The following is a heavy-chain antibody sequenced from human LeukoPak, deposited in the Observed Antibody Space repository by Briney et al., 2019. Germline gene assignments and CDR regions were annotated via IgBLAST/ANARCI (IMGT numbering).Heavy chain of an antibody. D-gene: IGHD5-18*01. V-gene: IGHV4-34*01. J-gene: IGHJ4*02. Sequence: MTSETLSLTCAVYGVSFSGYYWSWIRQPPGKGLEWIGEINHSGSTNYNPSLKSRVTISVDTSKNQFSLKLSSVTAADTAVYYCARGRQLWHRTTFDYWGQGTLVTVSS. CDR3: ARGRQLWHRTTFDY. CDR1: GVSFSGYY. CDR2: INHSGST.